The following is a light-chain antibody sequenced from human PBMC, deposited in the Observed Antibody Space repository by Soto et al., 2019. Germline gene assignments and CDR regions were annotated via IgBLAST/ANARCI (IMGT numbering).Light chain of an antibody. CDR1: QSISSW. CDR3: QQYNDSFPYT. V-gene: IGKV1-5*03. CDR2: KAS. Sequence: DIQMTQSPSTLSASVGDRVTITCRASQSISSWLAWYQQKPGKAPKLLIYKASSLESGVPSRFSGIRSGTEFTLTVSSLQPDDFATYYCQQYNDSFPYTFGQGTKVDI. J-gene: IGKJ2*01.